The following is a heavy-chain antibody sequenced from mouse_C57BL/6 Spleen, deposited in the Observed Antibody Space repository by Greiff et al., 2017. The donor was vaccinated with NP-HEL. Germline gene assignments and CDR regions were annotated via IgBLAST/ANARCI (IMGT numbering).Heavy chain of an antibody. D-gene: IGHD1-1*01. V-gene: IGHV1-64*01. CDR1: GYTFTSYW. J-gene: IGHJ1*03. CDR2: IHPNSGST. Sequence: VQLQQPGAELVKPGASVKLSCKASGYTFTSYWMHWVKQRPGQGLEWIGMIHPNSGSTNYNEKFKSKATLTVDKSSSTAYMQLSSLTSEDSAVYYCARKPYYYGSSTDWYFDVWGTGTTVTVSS. CDR3: ARKPYYYGSSTDWYFDV.